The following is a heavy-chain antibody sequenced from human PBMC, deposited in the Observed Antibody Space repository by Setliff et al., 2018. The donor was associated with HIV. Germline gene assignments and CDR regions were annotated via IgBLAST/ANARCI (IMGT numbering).Heavy chain of an antibody. CDR1: GGTLNTYG. CDR3: ARGANILIRTDYYYHMDV. CDR2: IIPMFGIE. D-gene: IGHD3-16*01. Sequence: SVKVSCKASGGTLNTYGISWVRQAPGQGLEWMGGIIPMFGIEKYAQKFRGRVKITADESTTTAYMELSSLRSEDTALYYCARGANILIRTDYYYHMDVWGKGTTVTVSS. J-gene: IGHJ6*03. V-gene: IGHV1-69*13.